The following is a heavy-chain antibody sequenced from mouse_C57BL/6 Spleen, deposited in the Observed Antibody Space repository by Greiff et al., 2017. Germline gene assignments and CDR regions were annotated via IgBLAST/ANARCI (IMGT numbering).Heavy chain of an antibody. D-gene: IGHD2-3*01. J-gene: IGHJ3*01. CDR3: ARGGYYLAWFAY. CDR1: GYTFTSYW. V-gene: IGHV1-55*01. Sequence: VQLQQSGAELVKPGASVKMSCKASGYTFTSYWITWVKQRPGQGLEWIGDIYPGSGSTNYNEKFKSKATLTVDTSSSTAYMQLSSLTSEDSAVYYCARGGYYLAWFAYWGQGTLVTVSA. CDR2: IYPGSGST.